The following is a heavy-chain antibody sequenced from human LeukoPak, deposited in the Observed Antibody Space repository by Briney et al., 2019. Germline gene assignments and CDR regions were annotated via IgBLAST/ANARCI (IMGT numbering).Heavy chain of an antibody. Sequence: SETLSLTCTVSGGSISSYYWSWIRQPPGKGLEWIGYIYYSGSTNYNPSLKSRVTISVDTSKNQFSLKLSSVTAADTAVYYCARATSYDYVWGSYRYRNAFDIWGQGTMVTVSS. D-gene: IGHD3-16*02. V-gene: IGHV4-59*01. CDR1: GGSISSYY. CDR2: IYYSGST. CDR3: ARATSYDYVWGSYRYRNAFDI. J-gene: IGHJ3*02.